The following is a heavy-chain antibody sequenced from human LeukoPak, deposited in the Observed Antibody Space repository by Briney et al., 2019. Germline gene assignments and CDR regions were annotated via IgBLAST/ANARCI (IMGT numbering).Heavy chain of an antibody. J-gene: IGHJ4*02. CDR2: MSYSGRT. CDR1: GGSVSSYY. D-gene: IGHD2-21*02. Sequence: SETLSLTCTVSGGSVSSYYWSWIRKTPEKGLEWIGYMSYSGRTDYGPSLKSRVTMSVDTSKNQFSLKMSYVTAADTGVYYCARGYCRDDICQVFPYWGQGTLVTVSS. V-gene: IGHV4-59*02. CDR3: ARGYCRDDICQVFPY.